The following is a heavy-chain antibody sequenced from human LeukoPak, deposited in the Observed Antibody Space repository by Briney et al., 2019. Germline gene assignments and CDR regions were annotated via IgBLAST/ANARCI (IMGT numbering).Heavy chain of an antibody. D-gene: IGHD6-19*01. CDR2: IYYSGST. Sequence: SETLSLTCTVSGGSISSSRYYWGWIRQPPGKGLEWIGSIYYSGSTYYNPSLKSRVTISVDTSKNQFSLKLSSVTAADTAVYYCARRSGWYGGSFDYWGQGTLVTVSS. CDR1: GGSISSSRYY. V-gene: IGHV4-39*01. CDR3: ARRSGWYGGSFDY. J-gene: IGHJ4*02.